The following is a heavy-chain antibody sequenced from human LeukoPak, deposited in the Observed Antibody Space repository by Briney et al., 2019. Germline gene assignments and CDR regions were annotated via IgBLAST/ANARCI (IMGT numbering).Heavy chain of an antibody. Sequence: GGSLRLSCAASGFIFSSYEMNWARQAPGKGLEWVSYISSSGSTIYYADSVKGRFTISRDNAKNSLYLQMNSLRAEDTAVYYCARHYYDSSGYYSVVGYYYYYMDVWGKGTTVTISS. CDR2: ISSSGSTI. D-gene: IGHD3-22*01. CDR3: ARHYYDSSGYYSVVGYYYYYMDV. J-gene: IGHJ6*03. V-gene: IGHV3-48*03. CDR1: GFIFSSYE.